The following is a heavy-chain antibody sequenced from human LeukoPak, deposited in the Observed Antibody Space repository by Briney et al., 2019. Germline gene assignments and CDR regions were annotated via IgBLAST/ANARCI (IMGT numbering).Heavy chain of an antibody. V-gene: IGHV2-70*11. CDR1: GFSLSTRGVC. J-gene: IGHJ4*02. CDR3: ARALCGYSYGYDY. D-gene: IGHD5-18*01. CDR2: IDWDDDK. Sequence: SGPALVKPTQTLTLTCTFSGFSLSTRGVCVSWIRQPPGKALEWLARIDWDDDKYYSTSLKTRLTISKDTSKNQVVLTMTNMDPVDTATYYCARALCGYSYGYDYWGQGTLVTVSS.